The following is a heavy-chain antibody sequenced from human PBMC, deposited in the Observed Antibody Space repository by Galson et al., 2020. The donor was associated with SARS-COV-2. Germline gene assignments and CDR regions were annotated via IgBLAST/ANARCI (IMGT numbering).Heavy chain of an antibody. V-gene: IGHV3-33*06. CDR3: AKDMAPSLYSSSQRVYYGMDV. CDR1: GFTFSSYG. CDR2: IWYDGSNK. D-gene: IGHD6-6*01. J-gene: IGHJ6*02. Sequence: GGSLRLSCAASGFTFSSYGMHWVRQAPGKGLEWVAVIWYDGSNKYYADSVKGRFTISRDNSKNTLYLQMNSLRAEDTAVYYCAKDMAPSLYSSSQRVYYGMDVWGQGTTVTVSS.